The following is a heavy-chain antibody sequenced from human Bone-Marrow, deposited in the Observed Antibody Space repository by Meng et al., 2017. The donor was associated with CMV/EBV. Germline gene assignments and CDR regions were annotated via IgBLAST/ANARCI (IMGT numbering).Heavy chain of an antibody. V-gene: IGHV1-69*12. D-gene: IGHD6-13*01. Sequence: QVSLVECGAEGKEPGSSVKVSCKASGGTFSSYAISWVRQAPGQGLEWMGGIIPIFGTANYAQKFQGRVTITADESTSTAYMELSSLRSEDTAVYYCARGEGYSSSWSDPFDYWGQGTLVTVSS. CDR1: GGTFSSYA. CDR2: IIPIFGTA. CDR3: ARGEGYSSSWSDPFDY. J-gene: IGHJ4*02.